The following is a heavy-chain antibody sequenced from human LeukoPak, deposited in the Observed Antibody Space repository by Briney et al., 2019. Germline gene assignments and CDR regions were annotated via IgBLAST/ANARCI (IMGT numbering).Heavy chain of an antibody. V-gene: IGHV1-8*01. D-gene: IGHD3-22*01. CDR1: GYTFTSYD. Sequence: GASVKVSCKASGYTFTSYDINWVRQATGQGLEWMGWMNPNSGNTGYAQKFQGRVTMTRNTSISTAYMELSSLRSEDTAVYYCARGYDSSGYYPLDYWGQRTLVTVSS. CDR2: MNPNSGNT. CDR3: ARGYDSSGYYPLDY. J-gene: IGHJ4*02.